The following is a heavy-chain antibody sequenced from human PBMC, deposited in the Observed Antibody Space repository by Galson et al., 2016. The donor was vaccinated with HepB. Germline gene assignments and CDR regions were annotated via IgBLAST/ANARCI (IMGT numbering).Heavy chain of an antibody. CDR1: GGSISSHY. CDR3: ARIDSSGWYPLDY. J-gene: IGHJ4*02. V-gene: IGHV4-59*11. D-gene: IGHD6-19*01. Sequence: LTCTVSGGSISSHYWSWIRQPPGKGLEWIGYIYNSGSTNYNPSLKSRVTISADKSKNQFSLKLRSVTAADTAVYYCARIDSSGWYPLDYWGQGTLVTVSS. CDR2: IYNSGST.